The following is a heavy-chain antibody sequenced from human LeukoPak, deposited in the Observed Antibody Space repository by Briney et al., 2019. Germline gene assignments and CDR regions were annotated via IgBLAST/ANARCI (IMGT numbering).Heavy chain of an antibody. CDR1: GGSISGSSES. V-gene: IGHV4-39*01. CDR2: IYYGGST. D-gene: IGHD2-8*01. J-gene: IGHJ5*02. CDR3: ARRCTSSFGNWFDP. Sequence: SETLSLTCTVSGGSISGSSESWGWIRQPPGKRLEWIGSIYYGGSTYYNPSLKSRLTISVDTSRDQFSLKLTSVTAADTAMYYCARRCTSSFGNWFDPWGQGTLVTVSS.